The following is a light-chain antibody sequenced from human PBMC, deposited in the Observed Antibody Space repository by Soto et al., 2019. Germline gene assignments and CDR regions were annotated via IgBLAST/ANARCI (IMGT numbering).Light chain of an antibody. CDR1: QDISDW. CDR3: QQGHTFPLT. CDR2: AAT. V-gene: IGKV1-12*01. J-gene: IGKJ4*01. Sequence: DIQMTQSPSSVSASVGDRVTITCRASQDISDWLAWHQQKPGKAPKLLIYAATTLHSGVPSRFSGSGSVTDFTLTINSLQPEDFATYYCQQGHTFPLTFGGGTKVEIK.